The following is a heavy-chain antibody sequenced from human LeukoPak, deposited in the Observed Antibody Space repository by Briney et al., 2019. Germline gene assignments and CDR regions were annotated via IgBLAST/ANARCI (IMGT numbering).Heavy chain of an antibody. J-gene: IGHJ4*02. CDR2: ISAYNGNT. Sequence: GAXVKVSCKASGYTFTSYGISWVRQAPGQGLEWMGWISAYNGNTNYAQKLQGRVTMTTDTSTSTAYMELRSLRSDDTAVYYCARESVRSGDAPEYFDYWGQGTLVTVSS. D-gene: IGHD2-21*02. CDR1: GYTFTSYG. V-gene: IGHV1-18*01. CDR3: ARESVRSGDAPEYFDY.